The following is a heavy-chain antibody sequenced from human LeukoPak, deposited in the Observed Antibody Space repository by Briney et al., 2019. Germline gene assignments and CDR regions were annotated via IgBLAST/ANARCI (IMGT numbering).Heavy chain of an antibody. Sequence: ASVKVSCKASGYTFSDFYMHWVRQAPGQGFEWMGWINPKTGVPHSAEEFQGRVTMTRDTSISTAYMDLNRLTSDDTAVYYCARGRTHFDWKAAFDIWGQGTMVTVSS. J-gene: IGHJ3*02. CDR3: ARGRTHFDWKAAFDI. D-gene: IGHD3-9*01. V-gene: IGHV1-2*02. CDR2: INPKTGVP. CDR1: GYTFSDFY.